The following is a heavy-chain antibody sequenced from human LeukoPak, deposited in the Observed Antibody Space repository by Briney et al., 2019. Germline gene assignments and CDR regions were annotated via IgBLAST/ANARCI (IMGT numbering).Heavy chain of an antibody. CDR2: VSTGGST. D-gene: IGHD2-2*01. J-gene: IGHJ5*02. CDR3: AKEGMSTPYLMYNWFDP. CDR1: GGSISSGSDN. V-gene: IGHV4-61*09. Sequence: PSETLSLTCSVSGGSISSGSDNWSWLRQPAGKGLEWIGHVSTGGSTNYNPSLKSRVSISVDTSKNQISLKLSSVTAADSAVYYCAKEGMSTPYLMYNWFDPWGQGILVTVSS.